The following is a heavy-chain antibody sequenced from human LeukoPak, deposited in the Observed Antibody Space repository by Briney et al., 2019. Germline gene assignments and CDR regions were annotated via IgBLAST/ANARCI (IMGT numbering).Heavy chain of an antibody. CDR1: GYTFTGYY. J-gene: IGHJ5*02. Sequence: GASVKVSCKASGYTFTGYYMHWVRLAPGQGLEWMGWINPNSGGTNYAQKFQGRVTMTRDTSISTAYMELSRLRSDDTAVYYCARASYGGSQGEYNWFDPWGQGTLVTVSS. V-gene: IGHV1-2*02. D-gene: IGHD4-23*01. CDR3: ARASYGGSQGEYNWFDP. CDR2: INPNSGGT.